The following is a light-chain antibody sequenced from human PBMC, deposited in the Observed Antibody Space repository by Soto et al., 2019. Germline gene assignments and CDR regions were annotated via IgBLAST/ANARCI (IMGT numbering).Light chain of an antibody. CDR1: RTISSW. Sequence: IQMTQSPSSVSASIGDRVTITCLASRTISSWLAWYQQKPGKAPNLXXYAASTLQSGVPSRFSGSGSGTDFTLTITCLQSEDFATYYCQQYYSYPRTFGQGTKVDIK. V-gene: IGKV1-8*01. CDR2: AAS. J-gene: IGKJ1*01. CDR3: QQYYSYPRT.